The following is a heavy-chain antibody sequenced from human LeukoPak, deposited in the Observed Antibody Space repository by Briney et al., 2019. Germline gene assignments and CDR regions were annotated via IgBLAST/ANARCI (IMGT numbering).Heavy chain of an antibody. J-gene: IGHJ4*02. D-gene: IGHD3-3*01. CDR1: GFTFSSYS. CDR3: AVSYDFWSGHGPFDY. CDR2: ISSSSSTI. V-gene: IGHV3-48*01. Sequence: VGSLRLSCAASGFTFSSYSMNWVRQAPGKGLEWVSYISSSSSTIYYADSVKGRFTISRDNAKNSLYLQMNSLRAEDTAVYYCAVSYDFWSGHGPFDYWGQGTLVTVSS.